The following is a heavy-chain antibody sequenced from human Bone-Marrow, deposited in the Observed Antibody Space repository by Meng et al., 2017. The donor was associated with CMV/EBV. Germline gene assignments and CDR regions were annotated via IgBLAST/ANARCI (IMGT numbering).Heavy chain of an antibody. CDR2: IYYSGST. Sequence: SETLSLTCTVSGGSISSSSYYWGWIRQPPGKGLEWIGSIYYSGSTYYNPSLKSRVTISVDTSKNQFSLKLSSVTAADTAVYYCARTGYYYGSGSYYKQYYFDYWGQGTLVTFSS. CDR1: GGSISSSSYY. V-gene: IGHV4-39*01. J-gene: IGHJ4*02. CDR3: ARTGYYYGSGSYYKQYYFDY. D-gene: IGHD3-10*01.